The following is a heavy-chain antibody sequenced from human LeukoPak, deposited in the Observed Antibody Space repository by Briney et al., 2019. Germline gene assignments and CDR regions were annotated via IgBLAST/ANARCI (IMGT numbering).Heavy chain of an antibody. V-gene: IGHV5-51*01. CDR1: GYGFTTNW. J-gene: IGHJ4*02. CDR2: IYPGDSDT. D-gene: IGHD3-10*01. CDR3: ARTITMVRGVIIYPNYFDY. Sequence: GESLKISCKGSGYGFTTNWIGWVRQMPGKGLEWMGIIYPGDSDTKYSPSFQGQVTISADKSISTAYLQWSSLKASDTAMYYCARTITMVRGVIIYPNYFDYWGQGTLVTVSS.